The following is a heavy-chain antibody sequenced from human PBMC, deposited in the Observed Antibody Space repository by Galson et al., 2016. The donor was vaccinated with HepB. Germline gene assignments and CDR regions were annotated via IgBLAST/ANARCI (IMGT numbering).Heavy chain of an antibody. CDR1: GFTFRDYG. CDR3: VGDGSGGWHFDN. CDR2: VKYDGSEK. J-gene: IGHJ4*02. Sequence: SLRLSCAASGFTFRDYGVHWVRQAPGKGLEWVANVKYDGSEKYYVDSVKGRFTISRDNAKNSMSLQMNSLSAEDTAVYYCVGDGSGGWHFDNWGQGTLITVSS. D-gene: IGHD6-19*01. V-gene: IGHV3-7*01.